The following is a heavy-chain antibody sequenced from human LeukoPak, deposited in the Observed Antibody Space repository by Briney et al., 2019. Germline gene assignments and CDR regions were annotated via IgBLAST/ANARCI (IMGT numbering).Heavy chain of an antibody. CDR3: ARDVDTAMMFGY. D-gene: IGHD5-18*01. CDR1: GFTFSSYG. J-gene: IGHJ4*02. V-gene: IGHV3-33*01. CDR2: IWYDGSNK. Sequence: GGSLRLSCAASGFTFSSYGMHWVRQAPGKGLEWVAVIWYDGSNKYYADSVKGRFTISRDNSKNTLYLQMNSLRAEDTAVYYCARDVDTAMMFGYWGQGTLVTVSS.